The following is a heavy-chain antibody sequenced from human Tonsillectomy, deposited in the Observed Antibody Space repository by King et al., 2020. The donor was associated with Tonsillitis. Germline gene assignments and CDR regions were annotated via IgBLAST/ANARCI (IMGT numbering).Heavy chain of an antibody. CDR2: IHYSGST. CDR3: AKEGRAGLGVIDC. Sequence: QLQESGPGLVKPSETLSVTCTVSGGSISSYYWSWIRQPPGKGLEWIGYIHYSGSTKYDPSLETLFTISLDTPKNQFSLELSSVSAADTAVYCCAKEGRAGLGVIDCWGQGTLVTVSS. V-gene: IGHV4-59*01. D-gene: IGHD3-10*01. J-gene: IGHJ4*01. CDR1: GGSISSYY.